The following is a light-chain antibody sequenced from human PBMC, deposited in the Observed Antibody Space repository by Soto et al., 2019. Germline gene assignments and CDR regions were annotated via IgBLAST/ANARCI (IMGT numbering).Light chain of an antibody. V-gene: IGKV3-20*01. CDR2: DAS. CDR1: QSVSSSS. CDR3: QQYGGSPRT. Sequence: ESVLTQSPGTLSLSPGERAARSCRASQSVSSSSLAWYQQRRGQAPRLLIHDASSRATGIPDRFSGSGSGTDFTLTISRLEPEDFAVYYCQQYGGSPRTFGQGTKVDIK. J-gene: IGKJ1*01.